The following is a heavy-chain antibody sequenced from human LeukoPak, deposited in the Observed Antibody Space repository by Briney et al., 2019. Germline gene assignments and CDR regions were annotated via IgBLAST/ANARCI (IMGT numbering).Heavy chain of an antibody. V-gene: IGHV3-21*01. D-gene: IGHD3-9*01. CDR2: ISSSSNYI. J-gene: IGHJ4*02. CDR1: GFTFSSYN. Sequence: TGGSLRLSCAASGFTFSSYNMNWVRQAPGKGLEWVASISSSSNYIYYVDSAKGRFTISRDNAKNSLYLQMNSLRAEDTAVYYCAIMGGFVLRYFDFPAGDYGGQETLVTVSS. CDR3: AIMGGFVLRYFDFPAGDY.